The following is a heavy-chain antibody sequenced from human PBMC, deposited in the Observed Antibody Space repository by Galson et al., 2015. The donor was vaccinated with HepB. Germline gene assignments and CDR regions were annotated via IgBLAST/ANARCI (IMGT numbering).Heavy chain of an antibody. J-gene: IGHJ6*03. CDR3: ATFGVVIVGYYYYYMDV. Sequence: SVKVSCKASGYTFTGYYMRWVRQAPGQGLEWMGRINPNSGGTNYAQKFQGRVTMTRDTSISTAYMELSRLRSDDTAVYYCATFGVVIVGYYYYYMDVWGKGTTVTVSS. V-gene: IGHV1-2*06. CDR1: GYTFTGYY. D-gene: IGHD3-3*01. CDR2: INPNSGGT.